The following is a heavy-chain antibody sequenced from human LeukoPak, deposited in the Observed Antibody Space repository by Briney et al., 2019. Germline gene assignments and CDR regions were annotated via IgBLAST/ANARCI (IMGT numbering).Heavy chain of an antibody. CDR3: ARSPTAAGTPYFDY. Sequence: SETLSLTCTVSGGSITSSSYYCGWIRQPPGKGLKWIGSIYYSGSTYYNPSLKSRVTISVDTSKNQFSLKLSSVTAADTAVYYCARSPTAAGTPYFDYWGQGTLVTVSS. CDR1: GGSITSSSYY. CDR2: IYYSGST. D-gene: IGHD6-13*01. V-gene: IGHV4-39*01. J-gene: IGHJ4*02.